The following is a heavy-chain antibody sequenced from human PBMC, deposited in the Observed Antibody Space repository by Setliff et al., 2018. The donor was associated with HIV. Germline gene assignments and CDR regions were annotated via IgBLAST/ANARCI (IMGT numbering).Heavy chain of an antibody. V-gene: IGHV4-59*11. J-gene: IGHJ4*02. Sequence: SETLSLTCTVSGGSISSHYWSWIRQPPGKGLEWIGYIYYSGSTNYNPALKSRVTISVDTSKNQFSLKLRSVTAADTAVYYCARGASDTAMADYYFDYWGQGTLVTVSS. CDR2: IYYSGST. CDR3: ARGASDTAMADYYFDY. D-gene: IGHD5-18*01. CDR1: GGSISSHY.